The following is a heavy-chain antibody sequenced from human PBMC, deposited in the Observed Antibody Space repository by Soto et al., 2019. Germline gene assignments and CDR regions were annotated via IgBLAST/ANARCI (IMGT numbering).Heavy chain of an antibody. CDR1: GYTFTSYY. D-gene: IGHD3-22*01. CDR3: AREGFRYDGTDYYGDYFDH. CDR2: INPSGGST. Sequence: ASVKVSCKASGYTFTSYYMHWVRQAPGQGLEWMGIINPSGGSTSYAQKFQGRVTMTRDTSTSTVYMELSSLRSEDTAVYYCAREGFRYDGTDYYGDYFDHWGRGTLVTVSS. J-gene: IGHJ4*02. V-gene: IGHV1-46*01.